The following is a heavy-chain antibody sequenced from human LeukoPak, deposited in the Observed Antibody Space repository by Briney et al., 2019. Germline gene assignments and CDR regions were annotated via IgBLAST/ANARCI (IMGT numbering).Heavy chain of an antibody. CDR3: AKDHAGSGRAFEY. V-gene: IGHV3-30*04. J-gene: IGHJ4*02. D-gene: IGHD3-10*01. CDR1: GFTFRTSS. Sequence: PGGSLRLSCATSGFTFRTSSVHWVRQAPGKGLEWVALMSSDGINTYYADSVKGRFTVSRDSSKDILYLQMNSLRADDTAIYYCAKDHAGSGRAFEYWGQGTLVTVSS. CDR2: MSSDGINT.